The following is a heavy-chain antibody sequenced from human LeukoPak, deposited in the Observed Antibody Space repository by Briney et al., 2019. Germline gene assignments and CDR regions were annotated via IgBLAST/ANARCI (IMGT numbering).Heavy chain of an antibody. CDR1: GYIFTGYY. V-gene: IGHV1-2*02. CDR3: ARDFTVRGVLGY. D-gene: IGHD3-10*01. Sequence: GASVKVSCKASGYIFTGYYMHWVRQAPGQGLEWTGWINPNSGGTNYAQKFQGRVTMTRDTSISTAYMELSRLKSDDTAVYYCARDFTVRGVLGYWGQGTLVTVSS. CDR2: INPNSGGT. J-gene: IGHJ4*02.